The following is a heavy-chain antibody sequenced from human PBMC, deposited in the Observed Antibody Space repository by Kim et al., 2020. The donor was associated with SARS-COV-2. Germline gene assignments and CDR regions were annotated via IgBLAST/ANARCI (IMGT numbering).Heavy chain of an antibody. CDR3: ARVSVFGVVITDYCRDV. D-gene: IGHD3-3*01. CDR1: GFTVSSNY. V-gene: IGHV3-53*01. Sequence: GGSLRLSCAASGFTVSSNYMSWVRQAPGKGLEWVSVIYSGGSTYYADSVKGRFTISRDNSKNTLYLQMNSLRAEDTAVYYCARVSVFGVVITDYCRDVWGQGTTVTVPS. CDR2: IYSGGST. J-gene: IGHJ6*02.